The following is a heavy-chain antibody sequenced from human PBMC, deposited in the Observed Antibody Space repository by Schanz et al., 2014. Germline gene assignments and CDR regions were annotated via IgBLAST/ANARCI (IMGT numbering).Heavy chain of an antibody. CDR1: GFTFNTSW. CDR2: VSRDGSET. D-gene: IGHD2-15*01. V-gene: IGHV3-74*01. Sequence: EVQLVTSGGDLVQPGGSLRLSCAASGFTFNTSWFHWVRQPPGKGLLWVSRVSRDGSETTYVDSVRGRFTISRDNSKNTLYLQMNSLRAEDTAIYYCAKVRSGGGVRSILEQWGQGTLVTVSS. CDR3: AKVRSGGGVRSILEQ. J-gene: IGHJ4*02.